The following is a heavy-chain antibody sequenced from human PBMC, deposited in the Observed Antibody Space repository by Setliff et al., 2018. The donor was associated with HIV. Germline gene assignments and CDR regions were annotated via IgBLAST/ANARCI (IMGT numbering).Heavy chain of an antibody. D-gene: IGHD4-17*01. Sequence: SETLSLTCAVYGGSFPAYYWNWVRQPPGKGLEWIGEINYRGDTTYNPSLKSRVSMFIDTPKKQFSLKVASVTAADTAVYYCVRQHGDYAFGSWGQGTLVTVSS. CDR1: GGSFPAYY. J-gene: IGHJ5*01. CDR3: VRQHGDYAFGS. CDR2: INYRGDT. V-gene: IGHV4-34*01.